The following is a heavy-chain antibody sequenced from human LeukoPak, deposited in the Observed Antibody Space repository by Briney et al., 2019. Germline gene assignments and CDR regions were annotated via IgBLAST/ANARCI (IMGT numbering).Heavy chain of an antibody. CDR3: VRATASNWFDP. J-gene: IGHJ5*02. Sequence: PGGSLRLSCAASGFNFSSYWMSWVRQAPGKGLEWVANIKEDGGEIQYVDSVKGRFTISRDNAKNSLYLQMNSLRAEDTAVYYCVRATASNWFDPWGQGTLVTVSS. CDR1: GFNFSSYW. CDR2: IKEDGGEI. V-gene: IGHV3-7*01. D-gene: IGHD2-21*01.